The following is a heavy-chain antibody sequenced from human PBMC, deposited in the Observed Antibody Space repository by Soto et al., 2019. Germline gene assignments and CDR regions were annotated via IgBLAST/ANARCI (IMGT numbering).Heavy chain of an antibody. J-gene: IGHJ5*02. CDR3: ARGVTFGGVIAPRFDP. Sequence: PSETLSLTCTVSGGSISSGDYYWSWIRQHPGKDLGWIGYIHNSGTTYYIPPLKSRVTMSVDTSKNQLSLKVTSVTAADTAVYYCARGVTFGGVIAPRFDPWGQGTLVTVSS. D-gene: IGHD3-16*02. CDR2: IHNSGTT. V-gene: IGHV4-31*03. CDR1: GGSISSGDYY.